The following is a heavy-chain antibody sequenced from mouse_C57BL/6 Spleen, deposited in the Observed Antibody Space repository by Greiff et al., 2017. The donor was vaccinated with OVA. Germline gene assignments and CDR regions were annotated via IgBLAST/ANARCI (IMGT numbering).Heavy chain of an antibody. Sequence: EVKLQESGPGLVKPSQSLSLTCSVTGYSITSGYYWNWIRQFPGNKLEWMGYISYDGSNNYNPSLKNRISITRDTSKNQFFLKLNSVTTEDTATYYCARDRIHGYFDVWGTGTTVTVSS. CDR2: ISYDGSN. V-gene: IGHV3-6*01. CDR3: ARDRIHGYFDV. J-gene: IGHJ1*03. CDR1: GYSITSGYY.